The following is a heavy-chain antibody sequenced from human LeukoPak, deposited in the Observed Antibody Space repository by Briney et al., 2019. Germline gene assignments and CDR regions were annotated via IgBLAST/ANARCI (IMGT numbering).Heavy chain of an antibody. D-gene: IGHD2-15*01. CDR1: GYTFARYD. CDR3: ARVPSLGYCSGGSCYRFDH. J-gene: IGHJ4*02. CDR2: MNPESTNT. V-gene: IGHV1-8*01. Sequence: RASVKVSCKASGYTFARYDINWVRQARGQGREGMGGMNPESTNTGYAQKLQGRRPMTRDTSMSTAYTELSSLTSEDTAVYYCARVPSLGYCSGGSCYRFDHWGQGTLVAVSS.